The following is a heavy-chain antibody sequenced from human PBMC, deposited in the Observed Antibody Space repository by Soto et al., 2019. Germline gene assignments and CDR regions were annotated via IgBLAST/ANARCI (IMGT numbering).Heavy chain of an antibody. V-gene: IGHV4-39*01. CDR2: IYYSGST. Sequence: SETLSLTCTVSGGSISSSSYYWGWIRQPPGKGLEWIGSIYYSGSTYYNPSLKSRVTIPVDTSKNQFSLKLSSVTAADTAVYYCARYGWFGELSTSDYWGQGTLVTVSS. J-gene: IGHJ4*02. CDR1: GGSISSSSYY. D-gene: IGHD3-10*01. CDR3: ARYGWFGELSTSDY.